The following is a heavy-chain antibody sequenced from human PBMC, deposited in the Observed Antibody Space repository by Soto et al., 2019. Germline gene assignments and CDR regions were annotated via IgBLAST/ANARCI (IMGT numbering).Heavy chain of an antibody. CDR2: IYHSGNT. V-gene: IGHV4-30-2*01. J-gene: IGHJ4*02. CDR3: TKALGGGSADFDY. D-gene: IGHD2-15*01. CDR1: GGSISSGGYY. Sequence: SETLSLTCTVSGGSISSGGYYWSWIRQHPGKGLEWIGYIYHSGNTHYNPSLKSRVTISVDRSKNQFALKLTSVTAADTAVYYCTKALGGGSADFDYWGQGILVTVSS.